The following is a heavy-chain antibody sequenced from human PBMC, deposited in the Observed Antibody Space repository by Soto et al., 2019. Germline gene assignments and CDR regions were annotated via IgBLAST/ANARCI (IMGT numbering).Heavy chain of an antibody. D-gene: IGHD6-19*01. J-gene: IGHJ4*01. CDR3: ARGPYSGGFDY. CDR1: GFTFSSSG. CDR2: IWYDGSEK. Sequence: QVQLVESGGGVVQPGRSLRLYCAASGFTFSSSGMPWVRQAPGKGLEWVALIWYDGSEKYYADCVKGRFTISRDNSKNTLYLQMNSLSSEDTAVYYCARGPYSGGFDYWGHGTRVTVSS. V-gene: IGHV3-33*01.